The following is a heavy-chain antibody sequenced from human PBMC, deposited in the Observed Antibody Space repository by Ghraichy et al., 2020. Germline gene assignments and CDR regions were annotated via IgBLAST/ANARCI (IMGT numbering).Heavy chain of an antibody. Sequence: ASVKVSCKTSGYIFTSYGINWVRQAPGQGLEWMGWISAYNGDTNYAQKLQGRVTMTTDTSTSTAYMELRSLRSDDTAMYYCARGSGYCSGGSCYDFDYWGQGTQVTVSS. J-gene: IGHJ4*02. CDR3: ARGSGYCSGGSCYDFDY. V-gene: IGHV1-18*01. CDR2: ISAYNGDT. CDR1: GYIFTSYG. D-gene: IGHD2-15*01.